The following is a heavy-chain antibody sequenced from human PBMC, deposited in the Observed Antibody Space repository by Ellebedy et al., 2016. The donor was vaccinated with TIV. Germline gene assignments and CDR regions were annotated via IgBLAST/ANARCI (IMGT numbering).Heavy chain of an antibody. CDR2: INHSGRT. V-gene: IGHV4-34*01. Sequence: MPSETLSLTCAVYGGSFSRYYWRWLRPSPEKGLEWLGEINHSGRTSYNPSLKSRVSISVDTPKKQLSLKLSSVTAADTAVYYCASGRWLPLPGSWGQGTLVTVSS. J-gene: IGHJ5*02. CDR1: GGSFSRYY. CDR3: ASGRWLPLPGS. D-gene: IGHD5-24*01.